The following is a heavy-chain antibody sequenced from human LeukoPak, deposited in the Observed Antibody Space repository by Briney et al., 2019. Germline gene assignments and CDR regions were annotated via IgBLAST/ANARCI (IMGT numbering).Heavy chain of an antibody. D-gene: IGHD6-13*01. CDR1: GFTFSSYA. Sequence: PGGSLRLSCAASGFTFSSYAMHWVRQAPGKGLEWVTVISYDGSNKYYADSVKGRFTISRDNSKNTLYLQMNSLRAEDTAVYYCARDPNFVAAAGYFDYWGQGTLVTVSS. J-gene: IGHJ4*02. CDR2: ISYDGSNK. V-gene: IGHV3-30-3*01. CDR3: ARDPNFVAAAGYFDY.